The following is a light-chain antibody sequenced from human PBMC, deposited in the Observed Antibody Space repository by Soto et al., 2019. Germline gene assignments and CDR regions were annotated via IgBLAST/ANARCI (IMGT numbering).Light chain of an antibody. J-gene: IGLJ2*01. CDR2: GNT. Sequence: QSVLTQPPSVSGAPGQRVTISCTGSSSNIGAGYDVHWYQQLPGTAPKLLIYGNTNRPSGVPDRFSGSKSGTSASLAITGLQAEDEADYCCQYYGSSLSGAVFGGGTQLTVL. V-gene: IGLV1-40*01. CDR1: SSNIGAGYD. CDR3: QYYGSSLSGAV.